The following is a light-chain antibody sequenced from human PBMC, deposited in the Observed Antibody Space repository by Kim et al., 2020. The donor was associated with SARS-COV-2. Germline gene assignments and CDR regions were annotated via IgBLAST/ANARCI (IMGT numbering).Light chain of an antibody. J-gene: IGKJ2*01. CDR2: AAS. V-gene: IGKV3-20*01. CDR3: QHFGSSPPYT. CDR1: QSVRSSY. Sequence: PGERATLSCRASQSVRSSYLAWFQQKPGQSPRLLIYAASNRATGIPDRFSGSGSGTDFTLTISRLEPEDFAVYYCQHFGSSPPYTFGQGTKLEI.